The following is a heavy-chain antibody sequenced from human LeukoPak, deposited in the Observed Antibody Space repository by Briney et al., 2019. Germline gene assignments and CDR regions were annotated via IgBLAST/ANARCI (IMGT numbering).Heavy chain of an antibody. CDR3: ARDRGYYDYVWGSYRPLYYYYYYMDV. D-gene: IGHD3-16*02. V-gene: IGHV1-46*01. Sequence: ASVKVSCKASGYTFTSYYMHWVRQAPGQGLEWMGIINPSGGSTSYAQRFQGRVTMTRDTSISTAYMELSRLRSDDTAVYYCARDRGYYDYVWGSYRPLYYYYYYMDVWGKGTTVTVSS. CDR1: GYTFTSYY. J-gene: IGHJ6*03. CDR2: INPSGGST.